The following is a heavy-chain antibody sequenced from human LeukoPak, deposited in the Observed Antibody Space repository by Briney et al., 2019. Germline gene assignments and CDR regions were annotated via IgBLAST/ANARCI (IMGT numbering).Heavy chain of an antibody. CDR2: INPNSGGT. V-gene: IGHV1-2*02. Sequence: ASVKVSCKASGYTFTDFGVSWVRQAPGQGLEWMGWINPNSGGTNYAQKFQGRVTMTRGTSISTAYMELSRLRSDDTAVYYCARVVRLRGSYGGWFDPWGQGTLVTVSS. CDR1: GYTFTDFG. J-gene: IGHJ5*02. D-gene: IGHD1-26*01. CDR3: ARVVRLRGSYGGWFDP.